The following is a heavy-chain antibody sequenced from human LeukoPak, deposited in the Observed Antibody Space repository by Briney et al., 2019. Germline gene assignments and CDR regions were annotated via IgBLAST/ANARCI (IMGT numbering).Heavy chain of an antibody. D-gene: IGHD5-18*01. CDR1: GYSISSGYY. CDR3: ARPGVGSGRYGAFDI. Sequence: SETLSLTCTVSGYSISSGYYWGWIRQPPGKGLEWIGSISHSGSTYYNPSLKSRVTISINTSKNQFSLRLSSVTAADTAVYYCARPGVGSGRYGAFDIWGQGTMVTVSS. V-gene: IGHV4-38-2*02. J-gene: IGHJ3*02. CDR2: ISHSGST.